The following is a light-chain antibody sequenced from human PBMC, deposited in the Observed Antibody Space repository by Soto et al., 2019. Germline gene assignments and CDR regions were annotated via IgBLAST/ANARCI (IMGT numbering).Light chain of an antibody. V-gene: IGKV3-20*01. CDR3: QQYGRSSYT. CDR2: GAS. Sequence: EIVLTQSPGTLSLSPGERATLSCRASQSISSSYLAWYQQKPGQAPRLLIFGASSRATGIPDRFSGSGSGTHFTLTISRLAPEDFAVYFCQQYGRSSYTFGQGTKLEIK. CDR1: QSISSSY. J-gene: IGKJ2*01.